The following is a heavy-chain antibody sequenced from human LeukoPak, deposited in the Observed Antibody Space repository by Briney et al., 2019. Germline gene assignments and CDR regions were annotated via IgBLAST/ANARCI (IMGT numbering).Heavy chain of an antibody. D-gene: IGHD6-13*01. CDR2: INPNSGGT. V-gene: IGHV1-2*02. CDR3: ARPSVAAAGPIWFDP. CDR1: GYTFTGYY. J-gene: IGHJ5*02. Sequence: EASVKVSCKASGYTFTGYYMHWVRQAPGQGLEWMGWINPNSGGTNYAQKFQGRVTMTRDTSISTAYMELSRLRSDDTAVYYCARPSVAAAGPIWFDPWGQGTLVTVSS.